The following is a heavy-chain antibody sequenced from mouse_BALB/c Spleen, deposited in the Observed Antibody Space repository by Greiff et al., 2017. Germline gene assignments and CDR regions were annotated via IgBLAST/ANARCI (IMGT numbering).Heavy chain of an antibody. CDR1: GFTFSSYT. V-gene: IGHV5-6-4*01. D-gene: IGHD1-1*01. J-gene: IGHJ3*01. CDR2: ISSGGSYT. CDR3: TRAYYYGSSPFAD. Sequence: EVKLMESGGGLVKPGGSLKLSCAASGFTFSSYTMSWVRQTPEKRLEWVATISSGGSYTYYPDSVKGRFTISRDNAKKTLYLQMSSLKSEDTAMYYCTRAYYYGSSPFADWGQGTLVTVSA.